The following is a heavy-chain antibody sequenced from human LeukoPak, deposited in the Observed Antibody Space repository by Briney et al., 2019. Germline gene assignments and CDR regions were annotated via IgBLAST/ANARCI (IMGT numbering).Heavy chain of an antibody. CDR3: ARGGWSLDY. D-gene: IGHD6-19*01. V-gene: IGHV4-59*08. CDR2: VYHSGNT. Sequence: PSETLSLTCTVSGASISSHYWSWIRQPPEKGLEWIGYVYHSGNTNYNSSLKSRVTMSVDTSKNQISLRLTSMTAADTAVYYCARGGWSLDYWGRGALVTVSS. CDR1: GASISSHY. J-gene: IGHJ4*02.